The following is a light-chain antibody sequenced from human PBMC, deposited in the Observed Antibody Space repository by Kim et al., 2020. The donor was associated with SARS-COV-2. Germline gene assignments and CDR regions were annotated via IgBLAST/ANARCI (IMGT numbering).Light chain of an antibody. V-gene: IGLV2-14*03. J-gene: IGLJ3*02. CDR2: DVT. CDR1: GSDIGDYNY. CDR3: SSYTSSSTWV. Sequence: QSALTQPASVSGSPGQSITISCTGTGSDIGDYNYVSWYQHHPGKAPKLMIYDVTKRPSGVSNRFSGSKSGNTASLTISGLQAVDEADYYCSSYTSSSTWVFGGGTKVTVL.